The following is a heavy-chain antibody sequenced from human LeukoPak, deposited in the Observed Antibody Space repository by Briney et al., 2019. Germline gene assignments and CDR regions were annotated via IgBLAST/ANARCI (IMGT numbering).Heavy chain of an antibody. J-gene: IGHJ4*02. CDR3: ARRGAPSKFYYFDS. Sequence: SETLSLTCSVSGGSLTTHYWAWIRQPPGKGLEWIGFVSKTGNTNYNPSPKSRVTISEDTSKNTFSLRLTSLTAADTAVYFCARRGAPSKFYYFDSWGQGTPVTVSA. CDR1: GGSLTTHY. V-gene: IGHV4-59*08. D-gene: IGHD1-26*01. CDR2: VSKTGNT.